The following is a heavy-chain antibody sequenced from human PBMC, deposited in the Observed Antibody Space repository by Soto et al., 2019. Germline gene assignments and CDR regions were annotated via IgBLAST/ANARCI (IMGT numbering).Heavy chain of an antibody. J-gene: IGHJ4*01. CDR3: ARASRYFDIFTGYYYFDY. Sequence: ASVKVSCKASGGTFSSYAISWVRQAPRQGLEWMGGIIPIFGTANYAQKSQGRVTITADESTSTAYMELSSPRSEDTAVYYCARASRYFDIFTGYYYFDYWGQGTLGTVSS. CDR1: GGTFSSYA. D-gene: IGHD3-9*01. CDR2: IIPIFGTA. V-gene: IGHV1-69*13.